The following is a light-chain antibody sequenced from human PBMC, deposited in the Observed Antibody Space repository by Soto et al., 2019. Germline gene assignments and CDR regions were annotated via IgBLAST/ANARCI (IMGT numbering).Light chain of an antibody. V-gene: IGKV2-24*01. CDR3: IQATQFPFT. CDR1: QSLLHSDGNTY. CDR2: KVS. J-gene: IGKJ4*01. Sequence: DLVLTQTPLSSPVALGQPASISCRSSQSLLHSDGNTYLSWLHQRPGQPPRLLIYKVSNRFSGVPDRFSGSGTGTDLTLTINRVESEDVGVYYFIQATQFPFTFGGGTKVEIK.